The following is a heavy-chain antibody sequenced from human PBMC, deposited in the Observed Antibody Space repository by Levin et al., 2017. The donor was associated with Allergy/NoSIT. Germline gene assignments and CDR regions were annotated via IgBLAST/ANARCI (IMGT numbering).Heavy chain of an antibody. CDR3: ARDGGYSYGYYSD. D-gene: IGHD5-18*01. CDR2: INHSGST. J-gene: IGHJ4*02. V-gene: IGHV4-34*01. Sequence: SQTLSLTCAVYGGSFSGYYWSWIRQPPGKGLEWIGEINHSGSTNYNPSLKSRVTISVDTSKNQFSLKLSSVTAADTAVYYCARDGGYSYGYYSDWGQGTLVTVSS. CDR1: GGSFSGYY.